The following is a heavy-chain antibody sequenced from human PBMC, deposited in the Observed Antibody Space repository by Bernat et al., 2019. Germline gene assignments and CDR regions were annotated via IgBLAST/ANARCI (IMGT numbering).Heavy chain of an antibody. D-gene: IGHD2-15*01. CDR3: ARGGRSGYCSGGSCFRIDS. CDR2: ISSDGIST. Sequence: EVRLVESGGGLVQPGGSLRLSCAASGFTFSSYVMYWVRQAPGEGLEYVSAISSDGISTYYSNSMQGRFTISRDNSKNTLYLQRGSLRAEDMAVYYCARGGRSGYCSGGSCFRIDSWGQGTLVTVSS. J-gene: IGHJ4*02. V-gene: IGHV3-64*01. CDR1: GFTFSSYV.